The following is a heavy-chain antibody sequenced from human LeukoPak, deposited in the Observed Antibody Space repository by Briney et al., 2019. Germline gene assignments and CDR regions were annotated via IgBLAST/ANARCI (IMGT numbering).Heavy chain of an antibody. Sequence: SETLSLTCTVYGGSISNYYWSWIRQPAGKGLEWIGRIYASGSTNYNPSLKSRVTMSVDMSKNQFSLKLTSVTAADTAVYYCARGGSSWQSFDFWGQGTLVTVSS. CDR2: IYASGST. V-gene: IGHV4-4*07. CDR3: ARGGSSWQSFDF. D-gene: IGHD6-13*01. CDR1: GGSISNYY. J-gene: IGHJ4*02.